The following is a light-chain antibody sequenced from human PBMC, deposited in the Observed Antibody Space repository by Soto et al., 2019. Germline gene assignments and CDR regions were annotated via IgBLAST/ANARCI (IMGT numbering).Light chain of an antibody. J-gene: IGKJ5*01. V-gene: IGKV3D-20*02. Sequence: TVLTQSPGTLYFSPGERATLSCRASQSVSSSYLAWYQQKPGQAPRLLIYDASNRATGIPARFSGSGSGTDFTLNISSLDPEDFAVYYCQQRGEWPPGATFGQGTRLEIK. CDR3: QQRGEWPPGAT. CDR1: QSVSSSY. CDR2: DAS.